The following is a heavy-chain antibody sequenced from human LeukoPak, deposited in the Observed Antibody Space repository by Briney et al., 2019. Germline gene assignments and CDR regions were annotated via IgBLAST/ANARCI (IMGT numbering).Heavy chain of an antibody. CDR1: GCTFTGYY. V-gene: IGHV1-2*02. CDR2: INPNSGGT. Sequence: ASVKVSCKASGCTFTGYYMHWVRQAPGQGLEWMGWINPNSGGTNYAQKFQGRVTMTRDTSISTAYMELSRLRSDDTAVYYCARALGLGIAVAGTFGYWGQGTLVTVSS. D-gene: IGHD6-19*01. CDR3: ARALGLGIAVAGTFGY. J-gene: IGHJ4*02.